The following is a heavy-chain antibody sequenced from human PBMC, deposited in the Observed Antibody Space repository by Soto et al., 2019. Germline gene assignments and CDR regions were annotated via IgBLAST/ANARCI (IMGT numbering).Heavy chain of an antibody. CDR1: GGSISSYY. V-gene: IGHV4-59*08. CDR3: ARHTDIVVVPAAPGFVP. D-gene: IGHD2-2*01. CDR2: IYYSGST. J-gene: IGHJ5*02. Sequence: SETLSLTCTVSGGSISSYYWSWIRQPPGKGLEWIGYIYYSGSTNYNPSLKSRVTISVDTSKNQFSLKLSSVTAADTAVYYCARHTDIVVVPAAPGFVPWGQGTLVTVSS.